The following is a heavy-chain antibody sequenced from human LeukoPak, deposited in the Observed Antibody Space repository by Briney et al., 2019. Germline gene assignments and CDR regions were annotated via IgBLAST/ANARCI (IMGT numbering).Heavy chain of an antibody. J-gene: IGHJ4*02. D-gene: IGHD3-9*01. CDR1: GGSIGSSSYY. V-gene: IGHV4-39*02. CDR3: AKEVVRYFDWLLSNCFDY. Sequence: SETLSLTCTVSGGSIGSSSYYWGWIRQPPGKGLEWIGSIYYSGSTYYNPSLKSRVTISVDTSKNQFSLKLSSVTAADTAVYYCAKEVVRYFDWLLSNCFDYWGQGTLVTVSS. CDR2: IYYSGST.